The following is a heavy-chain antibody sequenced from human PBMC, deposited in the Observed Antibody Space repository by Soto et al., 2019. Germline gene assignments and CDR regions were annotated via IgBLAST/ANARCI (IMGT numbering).Heavy chain of an antibody. V-gene: IGHV1-8*01. J-gene: IGHJ6*03. CDR1: GYTFTSYD. D-gene: IGHD3-3*01. CDR3: ARGSPPAQKYYDFWSGKYYYYYYYMDV. Sequence: GASVKVSCKASGYTFTSYDINWVRQATGQGLEWMGWMNPNSGNTGYAQKFQGRVTMTRNTSISTAYMELSSLRSEDTAVYYCARGSPPAQKYYDFWSGKYYYYYYYMDVWGKGTTVTV. CDR2: MNPNSGNT.